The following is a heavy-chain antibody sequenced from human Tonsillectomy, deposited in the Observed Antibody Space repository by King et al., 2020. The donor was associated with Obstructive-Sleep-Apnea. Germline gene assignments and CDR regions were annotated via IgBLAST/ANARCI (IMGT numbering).Heavy chain of an antibody. V-gene: IGHV3-30*02. CDR3: ARHPVSNGSGTLLLPSGIDV. CDR1: GFTFSSYG. D-gene: IGHD3-10*01. Sequence: VQLVESGGGVVHPGGSLRLSCAASGFTFSSYGMHWVRQAPGKGLEWVTFIRSDGINKYYADSVKGRFTISRDNSKNTLYLQMNSLRAEDTAVYYWARHPVSNGSGTLLLPSGIDVWGQGTTVTVSS. J-gene: IGHJ6*02. CDR2: IRSDGINK.